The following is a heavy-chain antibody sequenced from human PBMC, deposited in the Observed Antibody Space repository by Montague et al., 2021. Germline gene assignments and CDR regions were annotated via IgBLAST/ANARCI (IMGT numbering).Heavy chain of an antibody. CDR1: SGSIFHAH. Sequence: SETVSLTCTVSSGSIFHAHWSWVRQPPGKGLEWLGSMFYGGATSXNPSLKSRVTTSIDTSTNQFSLKLSFVTAADTAVYYCAKQDYFVSGTSYKGFDPWGQGILVTVSS. V-gene: IGHV4-59*08. J-gene: IGHJ5*02. CDR2: MFYGGAT. D-gene: IGHD3-10*01. CDR3: AKQDYFVSGTSYKGFDP.